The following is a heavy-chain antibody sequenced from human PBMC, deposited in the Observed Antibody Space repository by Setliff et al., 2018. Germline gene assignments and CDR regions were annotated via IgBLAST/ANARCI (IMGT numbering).Heavy chain of an antibody. CDR1: GFSFRSYW. CDR2: INPDGGHT. V-gene: IGHV3-7*03. CDR3: ARGYCSSVSCINDY. J-gene: IGHJ4*02. Sequence: GGSLRLSCTASGFSFRSYWMSWVRQAPGKGLEWVAHINPDGGHTFYEDSVKGRFTISRDNAKNTLYLQMNSLRAEDTALYYCARGYCSSVSCINDYWGQGTLVTVSS. D-gene: IGHD2-2*01.